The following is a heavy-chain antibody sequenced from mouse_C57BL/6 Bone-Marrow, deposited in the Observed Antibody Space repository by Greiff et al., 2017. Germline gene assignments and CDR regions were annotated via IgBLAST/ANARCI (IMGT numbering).Heavy chain of an antibody. J-gene: IGHJ2*01. V-gene: IGHV1-64*01. CDR3: ARLLRHYYFDY. Sequence: QVQLQQPGAELVKPGASVKLSCKASGYTFTSYWMHWVMQRPGQGLEWIGMIHPNSGSTNYNEKFKSKATLTVDKSSSTAYMQLSSLTSEDSAVYYCARLLRHYYFDYWGQGTTLTVSS. CDR2: IHPNSGST. D-gene: IGHD1-2*01. CDR1: GYTFTSYW.